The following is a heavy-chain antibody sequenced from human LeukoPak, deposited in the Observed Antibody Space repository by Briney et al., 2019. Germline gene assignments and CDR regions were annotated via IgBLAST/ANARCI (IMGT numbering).Heavy chain of an antibody. V-gene: IGHV3-23*01. Sequence: PGGSLRLSCAASGFTFSSYAMSWVRQAPGKGLEWVSAISGSGGSTYYADSVKGRFTISRDNSKNTPYLQMNSLRAEDTAVYYCAKDRVIVVVTLDYWGQGTLVTVSS. CDR2: ISGSGGST. D-gene: IGHD2-21*02. J-gene: IGHJ4*02. CDR3: AKDRVIVVVTLDY. CDR1: GFTFSSYA.